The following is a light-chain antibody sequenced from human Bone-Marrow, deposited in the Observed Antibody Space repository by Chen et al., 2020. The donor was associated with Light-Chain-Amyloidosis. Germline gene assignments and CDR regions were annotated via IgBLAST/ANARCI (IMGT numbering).Light chain of an antibody. CDR1: SSNIGINY. CDR2: RNN. CDR3: CSYAGSSRYV. J-gene: IGLJ1*01. V-gene: IGLV1-47*01. Sequence: QSVLTPPPPASWTRGQRVTISRSGASSNIGINYVYWYQHFPGAAPNLLIHRNNQRPSGVPDRFSASKSGTSAFLAISGLRSEDEADYYCCSYAGSSRYVFGTGTKVTVL.